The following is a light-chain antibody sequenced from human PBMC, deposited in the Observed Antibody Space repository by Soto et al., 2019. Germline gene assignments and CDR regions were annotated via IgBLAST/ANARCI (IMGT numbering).Light chain of an antibody. Sequence: EIVMTQSPGTVSVFPGETVTLSCRASKSVSGYLDWFHQKPGQAPRLVLLRIFTRAIGVPARFSGSGSETEFTLTISGLQSEDSGVYYCLQHYSWPWTFGQGTKVEIK. J-gene: IGKJ1*01. CDR2: RIF. CDR3: LQHYSWPWT. CDR1: KSVSGY. V-gene: IGKV3-15*01.